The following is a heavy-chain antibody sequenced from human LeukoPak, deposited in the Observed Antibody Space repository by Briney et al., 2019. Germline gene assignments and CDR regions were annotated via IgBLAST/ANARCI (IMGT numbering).Heavy chain of an antibody. J-gene: IGHJ5*02. CDR2: ISTSSSYI. V-gene: IGHV3-21*01. CDR1: GFTLSNYD. Sequence: GGSLRLSCAASGFTLSNYDMNWVRQAPGKGLEWVSSISTSSSYIYYKDSVRGRFTISRDDAKNSLYLEMNSLRAEDTAVYYCAGADCSSSTCYLRRSWFDPWGQGTLVTVSS. CDR3: AGADCSSSTCYLRRSWFDP. D-gene: IGHD2-2*01.